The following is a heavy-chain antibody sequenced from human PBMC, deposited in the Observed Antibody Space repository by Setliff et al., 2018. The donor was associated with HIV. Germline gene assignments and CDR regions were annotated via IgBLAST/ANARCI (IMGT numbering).Heavy chain of an antibody. CDR3: ARDSKDILTGYPYYYYGMDV. CDR1: GGSISSSSYY. D-gene: IGHD3-9*01. CDR2: IYYRGST. V-gene: IGHV4-39*07. J-gene: IGHJ6*02. Sequence: SEPLSLTCTVSGGSISSSSYYWGWIRQPPGKGLEWIGSIYYRGSTYCNPSLKSRVTISVDTSKNQFSLKLSSVIAADTAVYYCARDSKDILTGYPYYYYGMDVWGQGTTVTVSS.